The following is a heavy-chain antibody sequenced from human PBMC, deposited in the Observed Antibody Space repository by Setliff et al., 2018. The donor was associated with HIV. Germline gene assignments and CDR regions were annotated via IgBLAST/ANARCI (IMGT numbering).Heavy chain of an antibody. D-gene: IGHD3-22*01. Sequence: AASVKVSCKASGGTFSSYAISWVRQAPGQGLEWMGGIIPIFGTANYAQKFQGRVTITADESTSTAYMELSSLRSEDTAVYYCATTPYHYDSSSYYLAYWGQGTLVTVSS. CDR3: ATTPYHYDSSSYYLAY. J-gene: IGHJ4*02. CDR1: GGTFSSYA. CDR2: IIPIFGTA. V-gene: IGHV1-69*13.